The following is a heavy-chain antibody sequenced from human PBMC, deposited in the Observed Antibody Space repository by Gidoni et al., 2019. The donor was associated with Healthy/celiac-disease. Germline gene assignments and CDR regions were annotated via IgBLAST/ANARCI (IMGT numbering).Heavy chain of an antibody. Sequence: EVQLVESGGGLVQPGGSPQLSCAASGFTFSGSAMHWVRQASGKGREWVGRIRSKANSYATAYAASVKGRFTISRDDSKNTAYLQMNSLKTEDTAVYYCTVAGRDIVATIDYWGQGTLVTVSS. J-gene: IGHJ4*02. CDR1: GFTFSGSA. CDR2: IRSKANSYAT. CDR3: TVAGRDIVATIDY. V-gene: IGHV3-73*02. D-gene: IGHD5-12*01.